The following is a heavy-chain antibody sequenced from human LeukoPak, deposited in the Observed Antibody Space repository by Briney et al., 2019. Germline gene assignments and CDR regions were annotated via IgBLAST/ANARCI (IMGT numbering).Heavy chain of an antibody. CDR2: ISAYNGNT. CDR1: GYTFTSYG. D-gene: IGHD4-23*01. J-gene: IGHJ4*02. V-gene: IGHV1-18*01. CDR3: ARGDRDYGGNSKFDY. Sequence: ASVKVSCKASGYTFTSYGISWVRRAPGQGLEWMGWISAYNGNTNYAQKLQGRVTMTTDTSTSTAYMELRSLRSDDTAVYYCARGDRDYGGNSKFDYWGQGTLVTVSS.